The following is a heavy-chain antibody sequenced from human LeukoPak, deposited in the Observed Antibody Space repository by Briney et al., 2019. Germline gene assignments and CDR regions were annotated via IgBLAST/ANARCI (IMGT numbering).Heavy chain of an antibody. CDR1: GGTFSSYA. Sequence: GASVKVSCKASGGTFSSYAISWVRQAPGQGLEWMGGIIPIFGTANYAQKFQGRVTITADESTSTAYVELSSLRSEDTAVYYCARVGSSGGRSWNYWGQGTLVTVSS. V-gene: IGHV1-69*13. CDR2: IIPIFGTA. D-gene: IGHD6-19*01. J-gene: IGHJ4*02. CDR3: ARVGSSGGRSWNY.